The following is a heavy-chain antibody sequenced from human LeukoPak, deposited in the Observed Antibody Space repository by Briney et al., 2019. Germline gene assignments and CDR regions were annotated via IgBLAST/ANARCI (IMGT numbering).Heavy chain of an antibody. CDR3: ARDTYYYDSSGYLTIGY. V-gene: IGHV1-2*03. CDR2: INPNSGGT. J-gene: IGHJ4*02. D-gene: IGHD3-22*01. CDR1: GYTFTGYY. Sequence: LGASVKVSCKASGYTFTGYYMHWVRQAPGQGLEWMGWINPNSGGTNYAQKFQGRVTMTRDTSISTAYMELSRLRSDDTAVYYCARDTYYYDSSGYLTIGYWGQGTLVTVSS.